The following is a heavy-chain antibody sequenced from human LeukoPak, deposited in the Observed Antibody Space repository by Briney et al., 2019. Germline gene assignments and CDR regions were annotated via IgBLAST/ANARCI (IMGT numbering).Heavy chain of an antibody. D-gene: IGHD5-12*01. Sequence: GASVKVSCKASGGTFSSYAISWVRQAPGQGLEWMGGIIPIFGTANYAQKFQGRVTITADESASTAYMGLSSLRSEDTAVYCCAREQSGYEDYWGQGTLVTVSA. CDR3: AREQSGYEDY. J-gene: IGHJ4*02. V-gene: IGHV1-69*13. CDR2: IIPIFGTA. CDR1: GGTFSSYA.